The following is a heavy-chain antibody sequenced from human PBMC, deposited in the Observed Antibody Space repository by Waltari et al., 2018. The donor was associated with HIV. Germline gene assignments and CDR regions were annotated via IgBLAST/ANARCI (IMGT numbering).Heavy chain of an antibody. CDR2: VSACMGSA. D-gene: IGHD2-21*02. CDR1: GYPFGYYG. J-gene: IGHJ4*02. CDR3: ARQPHCGGDCFSGFDY. Sequence: VQLVQSAAEVKTPGASATVCCTPSGYPFGYYGIRWVRQALGKGLEWMGGVSACMGSANYEQKLQGSVTMTTETSTSTAYMELRGLTSDDTAVYYCARQPHCGGDCFSGFDYWGQGTLVTVSS. V-gene: IGHV1-18*04.